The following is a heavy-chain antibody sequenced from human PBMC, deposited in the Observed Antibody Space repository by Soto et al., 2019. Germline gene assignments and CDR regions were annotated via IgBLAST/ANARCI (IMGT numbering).Heavy chain of an antibody. V-gene: IGHV3-21*01. Sequence: PGGSLRLSCAASGFTFSSYSMNWVRQAPGKGLEWVSSISSSSSYIYYADSVKGRFTISRDNAKNSLYLQMNSLRAEDTAVYYCAREGITIFGVVIMPGDYYGMDVWGQGTTVTVSS. CDR2: ISSSSSYI. D-gene: IGHD3-3*01. CDR1: GFTFSSYS. CDR3: AREGITIFGVVIMPGDYYGMDV. J-gene: IGHJ6*02.